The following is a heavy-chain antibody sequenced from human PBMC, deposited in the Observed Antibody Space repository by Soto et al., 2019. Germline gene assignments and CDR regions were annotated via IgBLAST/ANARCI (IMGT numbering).Heavy chain of an antibody. J-gene: IGHJ5*02. Sequence: EVQLVESGGDLVKPGGSLRLSCAASGFIFSPAWFHWVRQLPGKGLELVGRVKNNGGAKDYAPSVKGRFTISRDDSKDMVYLKMRSLRTEDTALYSWPADPGPAYDSNNWFDPWGQGTLVTVSS. V-gene: IGHV3-15*07. CDR1: GFIFSPAW. D-gene: IGHD2-21*01. CDR2: VKNNGGAK. CDR3: PADPGPAYDSNNWFDP.